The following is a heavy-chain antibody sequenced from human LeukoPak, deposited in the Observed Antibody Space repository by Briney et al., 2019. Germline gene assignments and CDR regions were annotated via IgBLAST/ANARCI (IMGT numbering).Heavy chain of an antibody. Sequence: GGSPRLSCAVSGFTFSNFWMSWVRQAPGRGLEWVANIHPEGNEKYHVESVKGRFTISRDNTKNLLFLQMNGLRVEDTAVYYCARGDAFSGDHWGQGTLVTVSS. J-gene: IGHJ4*02. CDR1: GFTFSNFW. CDR3: ARGDAFSGDH. V-gene: IGHV3-7*04. CDR2: IHPEGNEK.